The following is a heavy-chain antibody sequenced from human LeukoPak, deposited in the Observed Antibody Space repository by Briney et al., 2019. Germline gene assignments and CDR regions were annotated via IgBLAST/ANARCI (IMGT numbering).Heavy chain of an antibody. CDR3: ARDTSGYSGS. V-gene: IGHV3-74*01. D-gene: IGHD3-22*01. J-gene: IGHJ5*02. CDR2: IDSDGGNT. CDR1: GFTFSSYW. Sequence: PGGSLRLSCAASGFTFSSYWMHWVRQAPGKGLVWVSRIDSDGGNTRYADSVKGRFTISRDNAKNTLYLQMTSLRAEDTAVYYCARDTSGYSGSWGQGTLVTVSS.